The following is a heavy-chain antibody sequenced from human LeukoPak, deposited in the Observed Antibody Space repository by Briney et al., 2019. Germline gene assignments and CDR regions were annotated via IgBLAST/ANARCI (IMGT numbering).Heavy chain of an antibody. V-gene: IGHV3-23*01. D-gene: IGHD2-21*01. CDR1: GFTLSSYA. Sequence: PGGSLRLSCAASGFTLSSYAMSWVRQAPGKGLEWVSAISVSGNTYHADSVKGRFTISRDSSKNTLYPQMNRLRAEGAAVYYCAKAPVTTCSGAYCYPFDYWGQGTLVTVSS. CDR3: AKAPVTTCSGAYCYPFDY. CDR2: ISVSGNT. J-gene: IGHJ4*02.